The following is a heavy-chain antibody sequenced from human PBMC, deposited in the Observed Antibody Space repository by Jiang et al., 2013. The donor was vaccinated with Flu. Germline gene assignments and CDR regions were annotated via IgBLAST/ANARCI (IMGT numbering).Heavy chain of an antibody. CDR3: ARASGLPRSSGYYRAHASHYYYMDV. V-gene: IGHV6-1*01. CDR1: GDSVSSNSAA. Sequence: QTLSLTCAISGDSVSSNSAAWNWIRQSPSRGLEWLGRTYYRSKWYNDYAVSVKSRITINPDTSKNQFFLQLNSVTPEDTAVYYCARASGLPRSSGYYRAHASHYYYMDVWGKG. J-gene: IGHJ6*03. D-gene: IGHD3-22*01. CDR2: TYYRSKWYN.